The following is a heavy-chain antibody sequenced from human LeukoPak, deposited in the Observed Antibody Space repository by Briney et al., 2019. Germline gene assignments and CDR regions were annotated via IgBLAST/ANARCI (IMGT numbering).Heavy chain of an antibody. J-gene: IGHJ5*02. CDR2: IIPIFGTA. CDR3: ARSWHSRDWAYNWFDP. Sequence: GSSVKVSCKASGGTFSSYAISWVRQAPGQGLEWMGGIIPIFGTANYAQKFQGRVTITTDESTSTAYMELSSLRSEDTAVYYCARSWHSRDWAYNWFDPWGQGTLVTVSS. V-gene: IGHV1-69*05. CDR1: GGTFSSYA. D-gene: IGHD3-9*01.